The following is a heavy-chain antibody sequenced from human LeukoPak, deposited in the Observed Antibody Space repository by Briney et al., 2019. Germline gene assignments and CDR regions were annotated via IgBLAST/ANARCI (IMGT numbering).Heavy chain of an antibody. J-gene: IGHJ5*02. V-gene: IGHV1-2*02. CDR3: ARTDPVVVIVPGWFDP. Sequence: GASVKVSCKSSGYTFNGYYMHWVRQAPGQGLEWMGWINPNNGGTKYAQKFQGRVTMTRDTSISTAYMEMSRVTSDDTAVYYCARTDPVVVIVPGWFDPWGQGTLVTVSS. D-gene: IGHD3-22*01. CDR1: GYTFNGYY. CDR2: INPNNGGT.